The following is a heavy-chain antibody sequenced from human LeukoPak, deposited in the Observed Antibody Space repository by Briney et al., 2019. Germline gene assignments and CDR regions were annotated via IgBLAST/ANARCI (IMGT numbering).Heavy chain of an antibody. D-gene: IGHD4-17*01. CDR2: INSGSRYI. CDR3: ARSGYGDLLDY. CDR1: GFTFSTYA. Sequence: PGGSLRLSCAASGFTFSTYAMNWVRQAPGKGLEWVSSINSGSRYIYYADSVKGRFTISRDNAKNSMYLQMNSLRAEDTAVYYCARSGYGDLLDYWGQGTLVTVSS. J-gene: IGHJ4*02. V-gene: IGHV3-21*01.